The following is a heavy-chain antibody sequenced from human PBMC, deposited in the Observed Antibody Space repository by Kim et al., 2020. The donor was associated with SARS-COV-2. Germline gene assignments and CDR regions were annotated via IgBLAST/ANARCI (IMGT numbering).Heavy chain of an antibody. J-gene: IGHJ4*02. Sequence: GGSLRLSCTASGFAFSNAWVSWVRQAPGKGLEWVGRIKRKSEGETTEYAAPVKGRFSISRDDSTNTLYLQMNSLKIEDTAVYYCTTFYGGKSWGTGTLV. D-gene: IGHD3-10*01. V-gene: IGHV3-15*01. CDR1: GFAFSNAW. CDR3: TTFYGGKS. CDR2: IKRKSEGETT.